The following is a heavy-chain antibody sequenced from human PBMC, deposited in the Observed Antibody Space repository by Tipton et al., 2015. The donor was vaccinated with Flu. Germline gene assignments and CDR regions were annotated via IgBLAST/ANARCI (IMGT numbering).Heavy chain of an antibody. J-gene: IGHJ4*02. CDR1: GFTFSTYD. Sequence: AASGFTFSTYDIHWVRQPTGQGLEWVSGIGTADGRYYSGSVKGRFAISREDATKSVYLQMNNLNAGDTAVYYCAREKDCGSPSCPLDFWGQGTLVTVSS. V-gene: IGHV3-13*01. CDR2: IGTADGR. D-gene: IGHD2-2*01. CDR3: AREKDCGSPSCPLDF.